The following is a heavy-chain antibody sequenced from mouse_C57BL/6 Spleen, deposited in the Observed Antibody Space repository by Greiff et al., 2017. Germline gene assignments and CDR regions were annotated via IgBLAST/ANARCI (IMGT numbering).Heavy chain of an antibody. Sequence: EVQLVESGGGLVKPGGSLKLSCAASGFTFSSYTMSWVRQTPEKRLEWVATISGGGGNTYYPDSVKGRFTISRDNAKNTLYLQMRSLRSEDTALYYCARAYDYDGCFDVWGTGTTVTVSS. CDR3: ARAYDYDGCFDV. J-gene: IGHJ1*03. D-gene: IGHD2-4*01. CDR1: GFTFSSYT. V-gene: IGHV5-9*01. CDR2: ISGGGGNT.